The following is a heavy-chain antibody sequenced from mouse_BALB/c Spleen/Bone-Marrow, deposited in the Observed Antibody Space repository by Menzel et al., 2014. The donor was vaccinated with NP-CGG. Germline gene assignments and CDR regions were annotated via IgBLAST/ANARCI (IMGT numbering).Heavy chain of an antibody. J-gene: IGHJ4*01. Sequence: QVQLKQSGAELMKPGASVRISCKATGHTFSSYWIEWVKQRPGHGLEWIGEILPGRGSTNYNEKFKGKATFTSDTSSNTAYMQLSSLTSEDSAVYYCARWDTTAMDYWGQGTSVTVSS. CDR3: ARWDTTAMDY. CDR1: GHTFSSYW. CDR2: ILPGRGST. D-gene: IGHD1-1*01. V-gene: IGHV1-9*01.